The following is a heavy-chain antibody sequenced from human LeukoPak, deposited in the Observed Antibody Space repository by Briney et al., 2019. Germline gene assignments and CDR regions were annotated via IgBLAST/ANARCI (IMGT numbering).Heavy chain of an antibody. V-gene: IGHV4-59*01. J-gene: IGHJ4*02. CDR1: GGSISSYY. D-gene: IGHD3-22*01. CDR3: ARGDPYYYDSSGYSLYYFDY. Sequence: RTSETLSLTCTVSGGSISSYYWSWIRQPPGKGLEWIGYIYYSGSTNYNPSLKSRVTISVDTSKNQFSLKLSSVTAADTAVYYCARGDPYYYDSSGYSLYYFDYWGQGTLVTVSS. CDR2: IYYSGST.